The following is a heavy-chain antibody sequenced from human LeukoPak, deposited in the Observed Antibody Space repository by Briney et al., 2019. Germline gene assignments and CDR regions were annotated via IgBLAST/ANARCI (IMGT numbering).Heavy chain of an antibody. CDR3: ARTVSGSYYYYYYCMDV. J-gene: IGHJ6*03. Sequence: GASVKVSCKASGGTFIRYAISWVRQATGQGLEWMGWMNPNSGNTGYAQKFQGRVTMTRNTSISTAYMELSSLRSEDTAVYYCARTVSGSYYYYYYCMDVWGKGTTVTVSS. CDR1: GGTFIRYA. D-gene: IGHD3-22*01. CDR2: MNPNSGNT. V-gene: IGHV1-8*01.